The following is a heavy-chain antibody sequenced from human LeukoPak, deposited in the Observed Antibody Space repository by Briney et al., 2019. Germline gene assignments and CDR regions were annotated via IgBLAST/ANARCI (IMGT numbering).Heavy chain of an antibody. CDR1: GYRFSSYW. J-gene: IGHJ4*02. Sequence: GQSLKISCKGSGYRFSSYWIGWVRQMPGKGLEWMGIIYPGDSETRYSPSFQGQVTISADKSISTAYLQWSSLKDSDTAMYYCVRALGYCSSGSCYYYDYWGQGTLVTVSS. CDR2: IYPGDSET. D-gene: IGHD2-15*01. V-gene: IGHV5-51*01. CDR3: VRALGYCSSGSCYYYDY.